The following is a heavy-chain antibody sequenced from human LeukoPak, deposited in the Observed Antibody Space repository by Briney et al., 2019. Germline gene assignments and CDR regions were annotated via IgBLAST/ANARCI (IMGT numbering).Heavy chain of an antibody. Sequence: SETLSLTCTVSGDSITSYYWNWIRQPPGKGLEWIGYVYYRGATNHNPSLKTRVTTSIDTSKKQFSLKLSSVTAADTAVYFCAGVFSGRRPFELWGKGTLVTVSS. CDR3: AGVFSGRRPFEL. D-gene: IGHD3-10*01. J-gene: IGHJ4*02. CDR2: VYYRGAT. V-gene: IGHV4-59*01. CDR1: GDSITSYY.